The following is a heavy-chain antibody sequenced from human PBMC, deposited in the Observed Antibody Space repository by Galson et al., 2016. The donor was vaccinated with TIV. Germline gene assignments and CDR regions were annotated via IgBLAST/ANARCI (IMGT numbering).Heavy chain of an antibody. V-gene: IGHV1-69*13. Sequence: SVKVSCKASGGIFSSYTVNWVRQAPGQGLEWMGGAIPLFGTTNNTQKFQGRVTITADESTGTAYMELSSLRSEDTAVYYCARGEVYDSLDGWGQGTLVTVSS. D-gene: IGHD3-22*01. CDR1: GGIFSSYT. CDR2: AIPLFGTT. J-gene: IGHJ4*02. CDR3: ARGEVYDSLDG.